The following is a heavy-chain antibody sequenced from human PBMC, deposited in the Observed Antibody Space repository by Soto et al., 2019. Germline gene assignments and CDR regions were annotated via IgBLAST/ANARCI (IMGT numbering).Heavy chain of an antibody. Sequence: QVQLVQSGDEVKKPGASVKVSCKASGYIFVNYGIAWVRQAPGQGLECMGWISPYTGNTHSASKVQGRLTMTTDTATSTAYIDRGSLTSDDTAVYYCVMVDNYVTPTPQDVWGQGTTVTVSS. CDR2: ISPYTGNT. CDR3: VMVDNYVTPTPQDV. CDR1: GYIFVNYG. D-gene: IGHD3-16*01. V-gene: IGHV1-18*01. J-gene: IGHJ6*02.